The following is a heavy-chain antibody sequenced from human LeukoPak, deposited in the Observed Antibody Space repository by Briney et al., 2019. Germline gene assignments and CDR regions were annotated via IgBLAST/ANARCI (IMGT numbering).Heavy chain of an antibody. J-gene: IGHJ6*02. D-gene: IGHD2-2*01. Sequence: GASVKVSCKASGYTFTSYGISWVRQAPGQGLEWMGGIIPIFGTANYAQKFQGRVTITADESTSTAYMELSSLRSEDTAVYYCARAPPSSTSTFYYYYYGMDVWGQGTTVTVSS. V-gene: IGHV1-69*13. CDR3: ARAPPSSTSTFYYYYYGMDV. CDR1: GYTFTSYG. CDR2: IIPIFGTA.